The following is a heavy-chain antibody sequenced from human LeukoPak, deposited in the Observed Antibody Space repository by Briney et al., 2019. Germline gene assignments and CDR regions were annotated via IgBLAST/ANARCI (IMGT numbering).Heavy chain of an antibody. CDR1: GFTFSSYS. D-gene: IGHD3-10*01. CDR2: ISSSSSTI. Sequence: GGSLRLSCAASGFTFSSYSMNWVRQAPGKGLEWVSYISSSSSTIYYADSVKGRFTISRDNAKNSLYLQMNSLRAEDTAVYYCATDRYGSGSYRGDYWGQGTLVTVSS. V-gene: IGHV3-48*04. J-gene: IGHJ4*02. CDR3: ATDRYGSGSYRGDY.